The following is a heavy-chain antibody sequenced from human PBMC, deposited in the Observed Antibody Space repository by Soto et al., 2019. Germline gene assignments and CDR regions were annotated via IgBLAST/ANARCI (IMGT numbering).Heavy chain of an antibody. J-gene: IGHJ4*02. V-gene: IGHV2-5*02. CDR2: FYWDDDK. CDR1: GFSLTTSGVG. Sequence: QITLNESGPTVVRPTETLTLTCRFSGFSLTTSGVGVGWIRQSPGKAPEWLALFYWDDDKRYSASLKSRLTITKDTSKNQVVLTVADLDPTETATYYCAHRVLRTVFGLVTTTAIYFDFWGQGTPVAVSS. D-gene: IGHD3-3*01. CDR3: AHRVLRTVFGLVTTTAIYFDF.